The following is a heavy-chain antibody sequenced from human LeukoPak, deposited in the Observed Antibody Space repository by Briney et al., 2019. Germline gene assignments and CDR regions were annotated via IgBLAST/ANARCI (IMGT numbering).Heavy chain of an antibody. Sequence: SGGSLRLSCAASGFTFSDYYMSWICQAPGKGLEWVSYITSSSSYTNYAESVKGRFTISRDNAKTSLYLQMNSLRAEDTAVYYCARGPVDRVATITWYFDLWGRGTLVTVSS. CDR1: GFTFSDYY. V-gene: IGHV3-11*06. CDR2: ITSSSSYT. CDR3: ARGPVDRVATITWYFDL. D-gene: IGHD5-12*01. J-gene: IGHJ2*01.